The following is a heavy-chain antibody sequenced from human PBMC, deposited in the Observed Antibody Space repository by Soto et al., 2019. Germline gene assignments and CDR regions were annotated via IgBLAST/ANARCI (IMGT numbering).Heavy chain of an antibody. Sequence: ASVKVSCKASGYSFTNNDVSWVRQATGQGLEWMGWLNPGSGDTGYAQKFQGRVTMTRDISIATAYMELSSLRSDDTAIYYCARMATFGSLNWFDPWGQGTLVTVSS. CDR1: GYSFTNND. V-gene: IGHV1-8*01. CDR2: LNPGSGDT. D-gene: IGHD3-16*01. CDR3: ARMATFGSLNWFDP. J-gene: IGHJ5*02.